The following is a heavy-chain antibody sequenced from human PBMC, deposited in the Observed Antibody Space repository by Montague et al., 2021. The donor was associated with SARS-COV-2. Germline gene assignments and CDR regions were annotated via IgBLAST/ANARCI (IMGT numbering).Heavy chain of an antibody. CDR1: GYSISSGYF. J-gene: IGHJ5*01. CDR2: LYHGGFP. D-gene: IGHD2-21*01. CDR3: ARAYCGGDCNYLYIWFDS. V-gene: IGHV4-38-2*02. Sequence: SETLSLTCSVSGYSISSGYFWGWVRQPPGKGLECIGALYHGGFPHYNPSLKRRLTMSLDTSKNQFSLRLSSVAAEDTAIYYCARAYCGGDCNYLYIWFDSWGQGALVTGSA.